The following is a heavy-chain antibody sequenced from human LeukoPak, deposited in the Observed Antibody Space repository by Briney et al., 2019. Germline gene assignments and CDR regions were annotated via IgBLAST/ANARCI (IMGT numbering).Heavy chain of an antibody. CDR2: IKSETNGGTT. Sequence: PGGPLRLPCAGSGFTFSNAWMNWVPQSPGKGLEGVGRIKSETNGGTTDYAAPVKGRFSISRDDSRNTVYLQINSLETEDTAVYYCSTGGYYFDYWGLGTLVTVSS. CDR1: GFTFSNAW. J-gene: IGHJ4*02. CDR3: STGGYYFDY. V-gene: IGHV3-15*01.